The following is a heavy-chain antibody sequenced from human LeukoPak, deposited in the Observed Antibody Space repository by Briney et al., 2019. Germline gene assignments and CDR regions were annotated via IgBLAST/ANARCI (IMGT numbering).Heavy chain of an antibody. V-gene: IGHV3-33*01. D-gene: IGHD3-10*01. J-gene: IGHJ6*03. CDR2: IWYDGSNK. CDR3: AREALWFGELSVYYYYYMDV. Sequence: GGSLRLSCAASGFTFSSYGMHWVRQALGKGLEWVAVIWYDGSNKYYADSVKGRFTISRDNSKNTLYLQMNSLRAEDTAVYYCAREALWFGELSVYYYYYMDVWGKGTTVTVSS. CDR1: GFTFSSYG.